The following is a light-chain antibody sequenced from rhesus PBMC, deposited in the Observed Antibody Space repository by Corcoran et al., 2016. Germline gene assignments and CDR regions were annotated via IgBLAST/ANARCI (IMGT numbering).Light chain of an antibody. CDR2: GAS. Sequence: EIVMTQSPATLSLSPGERATLSCRASQSVSSYLAWYQQKPGQAPRLLIYGASSRATGIPDRFSGSVSGTDFTLTISSLEPEDFAVYYCQETSNLWTFGQGTKVEIK. V-gene: IGKV3-31*02. CDR1: QSVSSY. CDR3: QETSNLWT. J-gene: IGKJ1*01.